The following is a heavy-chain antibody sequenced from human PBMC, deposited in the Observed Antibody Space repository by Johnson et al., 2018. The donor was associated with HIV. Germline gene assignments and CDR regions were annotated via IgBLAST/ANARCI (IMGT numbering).Heavy chain of an antibody. J-gene: IGHJ3*01. D-gene: IGHD3-3*01. Sequence: VQLVESGGGLVQPGGSLRLSCTASGFTFGDYAMSWVRQAPGKGLEWVGFIRSKAYGGTTEYAASVKGRFTISRDDSKNTVYLQMNSLKSEDTAVYYCTTAKTIFGVVTLDGFDFWGQGTMVTVSS. CDR1: GFTFGDYA. CDR3: TTAKTIFGVVTLDGFDF. V-gene: IGHV3-49*04. CDR2: IRSKAYGGTT.